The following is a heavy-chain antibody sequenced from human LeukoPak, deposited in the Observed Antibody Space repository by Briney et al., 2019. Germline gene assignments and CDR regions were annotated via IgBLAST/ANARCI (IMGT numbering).Heavy chain of an antibody. V-gene: IGHV3-21*01. CDR3: AREDTDILVVPAANHFDY. Sequence: PRTSPTLSCASSATTFTSHRPNRAPQTPPPGLELLSSISRISSYFYHPDSVTTRFSPTSDNATNSLYLQMNSLISEDTAVYYCAREDTDILVVPAANHFDYWGQGTLVTVSS. CDR2: ISRISSYF. CDR1: ATTFTSHR. D-gene: IGHD2-2*01. J-gene: IGHJ4*02.